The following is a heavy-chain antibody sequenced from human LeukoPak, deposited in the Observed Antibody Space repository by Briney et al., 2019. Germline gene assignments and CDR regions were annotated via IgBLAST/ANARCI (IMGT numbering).Heavy chain of an antibody. CDR2: INPNSGGT. Sequence: ASVKVSCKASGYTFTGYYMHWVRQAPGQGLEWMGRINPNSGGTNYAQKFQGRVTMTSDTSISTAYMELSRLRSDDTAVYYCARNKYDILTGYLPFDYWGQGTLVTVSS. CDR3: ARNKYDILTGYLPFDY. V-gene: IGHV1-2*06. J-gene: IGHJ4*02. CDR1: GYTFTGYY. D-gene: IGHD3-9*01.